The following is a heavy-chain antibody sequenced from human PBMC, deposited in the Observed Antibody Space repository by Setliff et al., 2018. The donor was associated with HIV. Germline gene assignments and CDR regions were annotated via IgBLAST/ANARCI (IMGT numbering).Heavy chain of an antibody. CDR2: INPNICST. D-gene: IGHD5-12*01. J-gene: IGHJ4*02. Sequence: ASVTVSCKASGYTFTGYYINWVRQAPGQGLQWMGRINPNICSTNYAQKFQGRATMTRDTSVNTDFMELSNLSSDDTVVYYCARFGHSGSDLRSPFAYWGKGT. CDR1: GYTFTGYY. CDR3: ARFGHSGSDLRSPFAY. V-gene: IGHV1-2*05.